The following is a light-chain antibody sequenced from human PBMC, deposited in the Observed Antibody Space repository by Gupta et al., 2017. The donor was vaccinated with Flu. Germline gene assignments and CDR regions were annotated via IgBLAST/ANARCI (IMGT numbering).Light chain of an antibody. CDR3: QTWGTGILV. CDR2: IDSDGSH. V-gene: IGLV4-69*01. CDR1: SGHSSYA. Sequence: SGHSSYAIAWHQQQPEKGPRYLMKIDSDGSHTKGDGIPDRFSGSSSGTERYLTISSLQSDDEADYYCQTWGTGILVFGGGTKLTVL. J-gene: IGLJ2*01.